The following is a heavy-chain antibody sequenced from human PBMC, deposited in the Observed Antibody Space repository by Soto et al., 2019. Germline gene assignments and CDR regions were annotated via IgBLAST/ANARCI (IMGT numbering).Heavy chain of an antibody. D-gene: IGHD2-15*01. Sequence: SETLSLTCAVYGGSFSGYYWSWIRQPPGKGLEWIGEINHSGSTNYNPSLKSRVTISVDTSKNQFSLKLSSVTAADTAVYYCARAGILVVVAARGAFDIWGQGTMVTVSS. CDR2: INHSGST. J-gene: IGHJ3*02. CDR1: GGSFSGYY. CDR3: ARAGILVVVAARGAFDI. V-gene: IGHV4-34*01.